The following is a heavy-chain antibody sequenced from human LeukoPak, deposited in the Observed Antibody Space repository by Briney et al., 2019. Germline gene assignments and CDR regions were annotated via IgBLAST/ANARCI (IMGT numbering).Heavy chain of an antibody. CDR3: ARDSGSEPLAY. V-gene: IGHV4-59*01. CDR1: GGSISTYY. Sequence: NPLESLSLTCTVSGGSISTYYWSWIRQPPGKGLECIGYIYYVGSTNYNPSLKSRVTISVDTSKNQFSLKLSSVAAADTAVYYCARDSGSEPLAYWGQGTLVTVSS. J-gene: IGHJ4*02. D-gene: IGHD1-26*01. CDR2: IYYVGST.